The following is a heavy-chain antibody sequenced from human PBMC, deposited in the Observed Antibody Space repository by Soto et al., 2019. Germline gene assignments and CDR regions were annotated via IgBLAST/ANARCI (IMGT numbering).Heavy chain of an antibody. Sequence: LTLSCAASGFTFGGYARHWVRQAPGKGLEWVAVISYDASNKYYADSVKGRFTISRDNSKNTLYLQMSSLRADDTDVYYCAKDGYTMTWNKPLDYWGQGTLVTVSS. CDR3: AKDGYTMTWNKPLDY. CDR1: GFTFGGYA. CDR2: ISYDASNK. D-gene: IGHD3-22*01. J-gene: IGHJ4*02. V-gene: IGHV3-30-3*01.